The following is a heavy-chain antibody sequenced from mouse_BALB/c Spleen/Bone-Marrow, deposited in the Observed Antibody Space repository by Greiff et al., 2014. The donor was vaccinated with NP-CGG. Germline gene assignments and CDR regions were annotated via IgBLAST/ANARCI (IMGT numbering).Heavy chain of an antibody. Sequence: QVQLQQSGAELVKPGALVKLSCKASGYTFTSYWMHWVKQRPGQGLEWIGEINPSNGRADYNEKFRSKATLTVDRSSSTAYMQLSSLTSEDSAVYYCARAGGYDGFAYWGQGTLVTVSA. CDR2: INPSNGRA. CDR3: ARAGGYDGFAY. CDR1: GYTFTSYW. V-gene: IGHV1S81*02. D-gene: IGHD2-2*01. J-gene: IGHJ3*01.